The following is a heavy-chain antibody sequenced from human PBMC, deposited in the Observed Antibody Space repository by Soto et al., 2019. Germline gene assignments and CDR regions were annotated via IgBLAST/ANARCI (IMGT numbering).Heavy chain of an antibody. CDR2: VYHTGRT. V-gene: IGHV4-61*01. CDR3: SRDVTYFDS. Sequence: QVQLQESGPGLVKPAETLSLTCTVSGGSFTSGSYSWIWIRHPTGKGLEGIGYVYHTGRTSYNPYLKSLVSISMDTSKNQFSLNQDSVPAAATAGYFCSRDVTYFDSWGNGNLLTVSS. CDR1: GGSFTSGSYS. D-gene: IGHD2-21*02. J-gene: IGHJ4*03.